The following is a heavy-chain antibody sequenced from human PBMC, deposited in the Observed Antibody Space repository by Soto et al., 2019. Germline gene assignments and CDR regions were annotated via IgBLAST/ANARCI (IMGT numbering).Heavy chain of an antibody. CDR2: INHSGST. J-gene: IGHJ5*02. CDR1: GGSFSGYY. V-gene: IGHV4-34*01. Sequence: SETLSLTCAVYGGSFSGYYWSWIRQPPGKGLEWIGEINHSGSTNYNPSLKSRVTISVDTSKNQFSLKLSSVTAADTAVYYCARDLAAAGTRWFAPWGQGTLVTVSS. CDR3: ARDLAAAGTRWFAP. D-gene: IGHD6-13*01.